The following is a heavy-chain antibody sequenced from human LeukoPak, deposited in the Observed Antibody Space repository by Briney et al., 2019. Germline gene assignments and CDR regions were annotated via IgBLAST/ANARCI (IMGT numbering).Heavy chain of an antibody. CDR1: GYTFTSYY. Sequence: ASVTVSCKASGYTFTSYYMHWVRQAPGQGLEWMGIINPSGGSTSYAQKFQGRVTMTRDTSTSTVYMELSSLRSEDTAVYYCARWVCSPTSCYYFDHWGRGTLVVVSS. V-gene: IGHV1-46*01. CDR3: ARWVCSPTSCYYFDH. CDR2: INPSGGST. D-gene: IGHD2-2*01. J-gene: IGHJ4*02.